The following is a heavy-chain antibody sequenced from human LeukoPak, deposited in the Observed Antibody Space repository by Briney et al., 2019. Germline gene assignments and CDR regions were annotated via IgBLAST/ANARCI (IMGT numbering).Heavy chain of an antibody. D-gene: IGHD1-26*01. CDR3: AKSRSGSYCPFDY. V-gene: IGHV3-20*04. Sequence: PGGSLRLSCAASGFPFDDYGMNWVRQVPGKGLEWVSGINWNGGSTGYADSVKGRFTISRDNAKNSLYLQMNSLRAEDTAVYYCAKSRSGSYCPFDYWGQGTLVTVSS. CDR1: GFPFDDYG. CDR2: INWNGGST. J-gene: IGHJ4*02.